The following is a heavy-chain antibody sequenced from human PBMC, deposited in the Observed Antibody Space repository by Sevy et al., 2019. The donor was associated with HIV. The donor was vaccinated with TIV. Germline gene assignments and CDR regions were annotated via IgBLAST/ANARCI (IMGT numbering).Heavy chain of an antibody. D-gene: IGHD1-26*01. J-gene: IGHJ4*02. CDR2: ISYDGSNK. Sequence: GGSLRLSCAVSRFTFSNYGMHWVRQAPGKGLERVALISYDGSNKHYADSVKGRFTISRDNVKNTLFLDMNSLRAEDTAIYYCAKDAGTYYLTYYFDFWGQGTLVTVSS. CDR1: RFTFSNYG. V-gene: IGHV3-33*05. CDR3: AKDAGTYYLTYYFDF.